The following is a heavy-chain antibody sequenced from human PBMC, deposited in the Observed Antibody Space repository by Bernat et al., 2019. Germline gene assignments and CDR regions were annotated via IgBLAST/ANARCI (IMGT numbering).Heavy chain of an antibody. D-gene: IGHD5-24*01. CDR3: ATEWLTAKAGDY. J-gene: IGHJ4*02. CDR1: GFSFSSYW. V-gene: IGHV3-74*01. Sequence: EVQLAESGGGLVQPGGSLRLSCAASGFSFSSYWMHWVRQAPGRGLVWVSRINGDGSDTSYADSVKGRFTISRDNAKNTLYLQMHSLRVEDTAVYYCATEWLTAKAGDYWGQGTLVTVSS. CDR2: INGDGSDT.